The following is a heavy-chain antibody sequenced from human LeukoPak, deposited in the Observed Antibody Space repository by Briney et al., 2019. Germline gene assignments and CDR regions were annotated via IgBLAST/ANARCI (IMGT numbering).Heavy chain of an antibody. CDR3: ARPPSERYNWNDLGDAFDI. CDR2: IYPGDSDT. J-gene: IGHJ3*02. D-gene: IGHD1-20*01. CDR1: GYSFTSYW. V-gene: IGHV5-51*01. Sequence: GESLKISCKGSGYSFTSYWIGWVRQMPGKGLEWMGIIYPGDSDTRYSPSFQGQVTISADKSISTAYLQWSSLKASDTAMYYCARPPSERYNWNDLGDAFDIWGQGTMVTVSS.